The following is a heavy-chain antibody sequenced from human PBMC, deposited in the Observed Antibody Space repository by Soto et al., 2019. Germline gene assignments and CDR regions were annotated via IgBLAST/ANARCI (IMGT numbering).Heavy chain of an antibody. CDR3: ARDPEGYSSSAGRAWFDP. CDR2: IYHSGST. CDR1: SGSISSSNW. D-gene: IGHD6-6*01. J-gene: IGHJ5*02. V-gene: IGHV4-4*02. Sequence: QVQLQESGPGLVKPSGTLSLTCAVSSGSISSSNWWSWVRQPPGKGLEGIGEIYHSGSTNYNPSLKSRVTISVDKSKNQFSLKLSSVTAADTAVYYCARDPEGYSSSAGRAWFDPWGQGTLVTVSS.